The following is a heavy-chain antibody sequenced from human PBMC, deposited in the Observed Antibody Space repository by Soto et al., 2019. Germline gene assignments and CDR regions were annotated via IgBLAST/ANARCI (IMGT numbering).Heavy chain of an antibody. D-gene: IGHD2-8*01. Sequence: PGGSLRLSCAASGFDFSDYYMSWVRQAPGKGPEWVSAISGSGGSTYYADSVKGRFTISRDNSKNTLYLQMNSLRAEDTAVYYCAKDSWNIVLMVYAISDGMDVWGQGTTVTVSS. CDR3: AKDSWNIVLMVYAISDGMDV. CDR2: ISGSGGST. CDR1: GFDFSDYY. V-gene: IGHV3-23*01. J-gene: IGHJ6*02.